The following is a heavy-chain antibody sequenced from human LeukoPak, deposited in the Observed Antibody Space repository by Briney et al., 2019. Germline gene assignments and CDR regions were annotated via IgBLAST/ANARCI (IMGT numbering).Heavy chain of an antibody. CDR3: ARAYSSSSATLGY. V-gene: IGHV4-59*01. CDR2: IYYTGKT. CDR1: GGSISSYY. D-gene: IGHD6-6*01. J-gene: IGHJ4*02. Sequence: SETLSLTCTVSGGSISSYYWSWIRQPPGKGLEWIGNIYYTGKTNYNPSLKSRVSISVDASKNQFSLRLNSVTAADTAIYYCARAYSSSSATLGYWGQGTLVTVSS.